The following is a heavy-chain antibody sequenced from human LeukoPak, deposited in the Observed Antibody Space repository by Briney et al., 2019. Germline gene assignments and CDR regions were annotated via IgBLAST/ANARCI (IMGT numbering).Heavy chain of an antibody. CDR2: IYYSGST. V-gene: IGHV4-39*01. CDR1: GGSISSSSYY. CDR3: ASQARQLWVQSNWFDP. J-gene: IGHJ5*02. D-gene: IGHD5-18*01. Sequence: SETLSLTCTVSGGSISSSSYYWGWIRRPPGKGLEWIGSIYYSGSTYYNPSLKSRVTISVDTSKNQFSLKLSSVTAADTAVYYCASQARQLWVQSNWFDPWGQGTLITVSS.